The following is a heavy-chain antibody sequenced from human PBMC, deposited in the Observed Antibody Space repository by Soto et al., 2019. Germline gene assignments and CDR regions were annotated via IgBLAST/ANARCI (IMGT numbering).Heavy chain of an antibody. CDR3: AREARQHWNGYYQYDY. J-gene: IGHJ4*02. Sequence: GGSLRLSCAASGFAFSTYTMNWVRQAPGKGLKWVSAITGSSTYIYYADSLKGRVTISRDNAKNSLFLQMSSLRAEDTAVYYCAREARQHWNGYYQYDYWGQGTLVTVSS. V-gene: IGHV3-21*01. CDR1: GFAFSTYT. D-gene: IGHD3-3*01. CDR2: ITGSSTYI.